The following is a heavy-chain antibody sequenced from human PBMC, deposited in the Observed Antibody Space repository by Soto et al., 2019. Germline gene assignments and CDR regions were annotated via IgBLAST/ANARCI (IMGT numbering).Heavy chain of an antibody. CDR1: GYTFTSYG. D-gene: IGHD5-12*01. Sequence: ASVKVSCKASGYTFTSYGISWVRQAPGQGLEWMGWISAYNGNTNYAQKIQGRVTMTTDTSTRTAYMELRSLRSDVTAVYYCARRGHGYSGSDLGYSGQGTLVTVSS. V-gene: IGHV1-18*04. CDR3: ARRGHGYSGSDLGY. CDR2: ISAYNGNT. J-gene: IGHJ4*02.